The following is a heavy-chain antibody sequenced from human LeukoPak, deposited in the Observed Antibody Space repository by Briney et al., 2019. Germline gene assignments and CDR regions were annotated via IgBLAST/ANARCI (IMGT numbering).Heavy chain of an antibody. CDR2: IYYSGST. CDR1: GYSISSNNW. V-gene: IGHV4-28*01. Sequence: SETLSLTCAVSGYSISSNNWWAWIRQPPGKGLEWIGYIYYSGSTYYNPYNPSLTSRVTRSVDTSKNQFSLKLDSVTEIDTAMYYCARNQAVAANRGAFDIWGQGTMVTFSS. D-gene: IGHD6-19*01. J-gene: IGHJ3*02. CDR3: ARNQAVAANRGAFDI.